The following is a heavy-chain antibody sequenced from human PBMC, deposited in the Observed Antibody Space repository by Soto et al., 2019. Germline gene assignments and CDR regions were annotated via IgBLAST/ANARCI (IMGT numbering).Heavy chain of an antibody. CDR1: GGSVSSGSYY. CDR3: ARGKREYDFWSGYGPMDAFDI. J-gene: IGHJ3*02. CDR2: IYYSGST. D-gene: IGHD3-3*01. Sequence: SETLSLTCTVSGGSVSSGSYYWSWIRQPPGKGLEWIGYIYYSGSTNYNPSLKSQVTISVDTSKNQFSLKLSSVTAADTAVYYCARGKREYDFWSGYGPMDAFDIWGQGTMVTVSS. V-gene: IGHV4-61*01.